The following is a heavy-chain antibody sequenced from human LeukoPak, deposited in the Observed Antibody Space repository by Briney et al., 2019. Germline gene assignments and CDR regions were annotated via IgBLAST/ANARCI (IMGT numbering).Heavy chain of an antibody. V-gene: IGHV1-2*02. D-gene: IGHD2-15*01. Sequence: ASVKVSCKASGYIFSIFDISWVRQAPGQGLEWMGWINPNSAGTNYAQKFQGRVTMTRDTSISTAYMELSRLRSDDTAVYYCATLAVFHTQGIDSWGQGTLVTVSS. CDR1: GYIFSIFD. CDR3: ATLAVFHTQGIDS. CDR2: INPNSAGT. J-gene: IGHJ4*02.